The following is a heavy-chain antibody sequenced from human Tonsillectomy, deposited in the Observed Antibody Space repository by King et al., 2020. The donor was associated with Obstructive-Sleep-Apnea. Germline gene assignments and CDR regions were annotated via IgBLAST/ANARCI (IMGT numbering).Heavy chain of an antibody. J-gene: IGHJ4*02. D-gene: IGHD6-13*01. CDR2: ISSVSSFT. CDR1: GFTFSDYY. V-gene: IGHV3-11*06. CDR3: VRGGYSSIWGY. Sequence: VQLVESGGGLVKPGGSLRLSCAASGFTFSDYYMSWIRQAPGKGLEWVSYISSVSSFTNYADSVKGRFTISRDNAKNSLYLQMHSLRAEDTAMYYCVRGGYSSIWGYWGQGTLVTVSS.